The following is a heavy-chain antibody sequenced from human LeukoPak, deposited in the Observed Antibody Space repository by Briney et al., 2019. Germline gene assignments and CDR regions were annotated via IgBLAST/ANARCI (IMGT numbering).Heavy chain of an antibody. CDR3: ATYYYDSSGYLPGFDP. CDR2: IKQDGSEK. CDR1: GFTFSSYW. J-gene: IGHJ5*02. D-gene: IGHD3-22*01. V-gene: IGHV3-7*01. Sequence: GGSLRLSCAASGFTFSSYWMSWVRQAPGKGLEWVANIKQDGSEKYYVDSVKGRFTISRDNAKNSLYLQMNSLRAEDTAVYYCATYYYDSSGYLPGFDPWGQGTLVTVSS.